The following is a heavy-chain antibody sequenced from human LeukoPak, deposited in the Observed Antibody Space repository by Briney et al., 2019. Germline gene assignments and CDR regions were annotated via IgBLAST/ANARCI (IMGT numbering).Heavy chain of an antibody. J-gene: IGHJ6*02. Sequence: TGGSLRLSCAASGFTFSSYAMSWVRQAPGKGLEWVSAISGSGGSTYYADSVKGRFTISRDNSKNTLYLQMNSLRAEDTAVYYCAKGHYDFWSGYPFYYYYGMDVWGQGTTVTVSS. V-gene: IGHV3-23*01. CDR3: AKGHYDFWSGYPFYYYYGMDV. CDR1: GFTFSSYA. D-gene: IGHD3-3*01. CDR2: ISGSGGST.